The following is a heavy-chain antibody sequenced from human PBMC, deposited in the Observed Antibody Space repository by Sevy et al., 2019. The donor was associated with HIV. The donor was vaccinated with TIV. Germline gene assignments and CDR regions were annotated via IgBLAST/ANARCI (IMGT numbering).Heavy chain of an antibody. CDR3: ARENSGNFYAFDV. CDR1: NGSISNYF. J-gene: IGHJ3*01. CDR2: ISKTGST. Sequence: SETLSLTCRVSNGSISNYFWNWIRQPPGKGLEWIGYISKTGSTNYNPSLKTRVTILSVPSANQFSLKMISVNAADTAIYYCARENSGNFYAFDVWGQGKMVTVSS. V-gene: IGHV4-59*01. D-gene: IGHD1-26*01.